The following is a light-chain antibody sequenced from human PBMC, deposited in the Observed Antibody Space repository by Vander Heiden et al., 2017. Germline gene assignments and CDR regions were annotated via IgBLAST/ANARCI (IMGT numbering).Light chain of an antibody. CDR3: QQKNNWPQT. CDR2: GAS. J-gene: IGKJ2*01. V-gene: IGKV3-15*01. Sequence: EIVMTQSPATLSVSPGERATLSCRASQSVSSNLAWYQQKPGQAPRLLIYGASTRATGIPARFSGSGSGTEFTLTISSLQSEDFAVYYCQQKNNWPQTFGQRTKLEIK. CDR1: QSVSSN.